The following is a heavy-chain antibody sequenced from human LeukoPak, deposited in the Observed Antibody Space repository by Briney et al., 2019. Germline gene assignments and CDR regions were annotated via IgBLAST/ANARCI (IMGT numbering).Heavy chain of an antibody. CDR1: GFTFSSYA. D-gene: IGHD3-10*01. CDR2: ISYDGSNK. Sequence: GGSLRLSCAASGFTFSSYAMHWVRQAPGKGLEWVAVISYDGSNKYYADSVKGRFTISRDNSKNTLNLQMNSLRAEDTAVYYCARDLPITMVRGVTFYYYYGMDVWGQGTTVTVSS. V-gene: IGHV3-30-3*01. CDR3: ARDLPITMVRGVTFYYYYGMDV. J-gene: IGHJ6*02.